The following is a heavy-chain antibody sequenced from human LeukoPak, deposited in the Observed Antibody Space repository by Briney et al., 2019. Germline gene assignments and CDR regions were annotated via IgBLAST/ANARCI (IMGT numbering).Heavy chain of an antibody. V-gene: IGHV1-2*02. CDR2: TNPNSGGT. Sequence: ASVKVSCKASGYTFTGYYMHWVRQAPGQGLEWMGWTNPNSGGTNYAQKFQGRVTMTRDTSISTAYMELSRLRSDDTAVYYCARDPIQVVVPAAIGWFDPWGQGTLVTVSS. J-gene: IGHJ5*02. CDR3: ARDPIQVVVPAAIGWFDP. CDR1: GYTFTGYY. D-gene: IGHD2-2*01.